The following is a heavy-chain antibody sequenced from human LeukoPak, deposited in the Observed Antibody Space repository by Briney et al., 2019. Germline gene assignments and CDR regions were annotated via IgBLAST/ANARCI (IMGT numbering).Heavy chain of an antibody. Sequence: ASVKVSCKASGYTFTGYYMHWVRQAPGQGLEWMGWINPNSGGTNYAQKLQGRVTMTTDTSTSTAYMELRSLRSDDTAVYYCARAHIVVVPAAGPLGYYYMDVWGKGTTVTVSS. J-gene: IGHJ6*03. D-gene: IGHD2-2*01. CDR3: ARAHIVVVPAAGPLGYYYMDV. V-gene: IGHV1-2*02. CDR1: GYTFTGYY. CDR2: INPNSGGT.